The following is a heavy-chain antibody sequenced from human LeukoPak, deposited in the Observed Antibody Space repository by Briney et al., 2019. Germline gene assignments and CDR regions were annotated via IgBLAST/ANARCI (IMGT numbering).Heavy chain of an antibody. J-gene: IGHJ4*02. Sequence: GGSLRLSCAASGFTFSSYSMNWVRQAPGKGLEWVSSISSSSSYIYYADSVKGRFTISRDNAKNSLYLQMNSLRAEDTAVYYCARADGSYYQYYFDYWGQGTLVTVSS. D-gene: IGHD3-10*01. CDR1: GFTFSSYS. V-gene: IGHV3-21*01. CDR3: ARADGSYYQYYFDY. CDR2: ISSSSSYI.